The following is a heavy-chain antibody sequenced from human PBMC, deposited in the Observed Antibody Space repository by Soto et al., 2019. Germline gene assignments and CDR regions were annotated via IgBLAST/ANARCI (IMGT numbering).Heavy chain of an antibody. D-gene: IGHD6-19*01. J-gene: IGHJ5*02. CDR3: ARGRIIVAGGFDP. CDR1: VYTLTSYD. V-gene: IGHV1-8*01. Sequence: GASVTVSCKASVYTLTSYDIIWVRQDTGQGLEWMGWMNPSTGNTDSAEKFQGRLTMTRNTSISTVYMELSSLSFEDTAVYYCARGRIIVAGGFDPWGQGTLVTVSS. CDR2: MNPSTGNT.